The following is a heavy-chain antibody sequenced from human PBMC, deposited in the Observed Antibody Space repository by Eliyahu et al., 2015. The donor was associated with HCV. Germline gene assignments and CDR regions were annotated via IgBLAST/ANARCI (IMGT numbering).Heavy chain of an antibody. CDR3: AREDGFGGVIVIGAFDI. Sequence: EVQLVESGGGLVKPGGSLRLSXAASGFXFXSXSMNWVRQAPGKGLEGVSSISSSSSYIYYADSVKGRFTISRDNAKNSLYLQMNSLRAEDTAVYYCAREDGFGGVIVIGAFDIWGQGTMVTVSS. J-gene: IGHJ3*02. CDR2: ISSSSSYI. D-gene: IGHD3-16*02. V-gene: IGHV3-21*01. CDR1: GFXFXSXS.